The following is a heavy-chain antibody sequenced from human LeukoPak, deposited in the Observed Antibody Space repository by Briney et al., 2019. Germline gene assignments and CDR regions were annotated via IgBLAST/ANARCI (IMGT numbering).Heavy chain of an antibody. D-gene: IGHD3-22*01. V-gene: IGHV5-51*01. J-gene: IGHJ3*02. CDR2: IYPGDSDT. CDR3: ARGYYYDSSGYYPDAFDI. Sequence: GESLKISCKGSGYSFTSYWIGWVRQMPGKGLEWMGIIYPGDSDTRYSPSFQGQVTTSADKSISTAYLQWSSLKASDTAMYYCARGYYYDSSGYYPDAFDIWGQGTMVTVSS. CDR1: GYSFTSYW.